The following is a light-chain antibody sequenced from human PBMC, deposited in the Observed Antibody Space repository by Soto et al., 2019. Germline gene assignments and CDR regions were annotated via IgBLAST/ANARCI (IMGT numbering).Light chain of an antibody. CDR1: QSVRSNS. J-gene: IGKJ2*04. Sequence: EIVLTQSPGTLSLSPGERATLSCRASQSVRSNSLAWYQQKPGQAPRLLIYGASTRATGIPDRFSGSGSGTDFTLTITRLEPEDFAVYHCQQYDYSPCSFGQGTKLQI. CDR3: QQYDYSPCS. V-gene: IGKV3-20*01. CDR2: GAS.